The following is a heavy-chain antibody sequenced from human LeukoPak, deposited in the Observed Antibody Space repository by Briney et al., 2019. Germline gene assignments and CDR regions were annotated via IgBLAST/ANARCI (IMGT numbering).Heavy chain of an antibody. CDR2: IYPGGSDT. V-gene: IGHV5-51*01. D-gene: IGHD3-3*01. CDR3: ARLMGITIFGVVTNNWFDG. Sequence: GESLKISCKGSGYSFTSYLIGLVRQMPGEGLGLVGIIYPGGSDTRYRPSFQGQVTISADKSISTAYLQWSSLKASDTAMYYCARLMGITIFGVVTNNWFDGWGQGTLVTVSS. J-gene: IGHJ5*02. CDR1: GYSFTSYL.